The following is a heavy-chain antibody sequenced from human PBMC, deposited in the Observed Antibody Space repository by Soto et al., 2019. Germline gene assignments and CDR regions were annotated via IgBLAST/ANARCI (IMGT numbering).Heavy chain of an antibody. J-gene: IGHJ6*02. Sequence: QITLKASGPTLVKPTQTLTLTCTFSGFSVSTSGVGVAWIRQPPGKALEWLALIYWDDDKRYSPFLQSRVTITKDTSKNQVVLTMTKTDPVDTATYYCAHKGGRGAGMDVWGQGTTVTVSS. D-gene: IGHD2-15*01. V-gene: IGHV2-5*02. CDR1: GFSVSTSGVG. CDR3: AHKGGRGAGMDV. CDR2: IYWDDDK.